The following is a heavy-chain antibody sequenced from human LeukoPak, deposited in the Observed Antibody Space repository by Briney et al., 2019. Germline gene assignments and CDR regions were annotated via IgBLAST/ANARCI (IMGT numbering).Heavy chain of an antibody. V-gene: IGHV4-34*01. CDR1: GVSFSGYY. J-gene: IGHJ4*02. Sequence: SETLSLTCAVYGVSFSGYYWSWIRQPPGKGLEWIGEINHSGSTNYSPSLKSRVTISVDTSKNQFSLKLSSVTAADTAVYYCARLPRGYSGFLDYWGQGTLVTVSS. CDR3: ARLPRGYSGFLDY. CDR2: INHSGST. D-gene: IGHD5-12*01.